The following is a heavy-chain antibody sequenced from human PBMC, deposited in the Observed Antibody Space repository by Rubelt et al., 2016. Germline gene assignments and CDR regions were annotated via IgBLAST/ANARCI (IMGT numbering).Heavy chain of an antibody. CDR1: GDSISSSGYY. D-gene: IGHD2/OR15-2a*01. V-gene: IGHV4-31*03. CDR3: ARDGGNSNGYALVI. J-gene: IGHJ3*02. CDR2: ISYGGTT. Sequence: QVQLQESGPGLVKPSQTLSLICSVFGDSISSSGYYWSWIRQQPGKGLEWIGYISYGGTTSHTPSLKSRITISSDMSKNQNSLKVTSVTAADTAVYYCARDGGNSNGYALVIWGQGTVVTVSS.